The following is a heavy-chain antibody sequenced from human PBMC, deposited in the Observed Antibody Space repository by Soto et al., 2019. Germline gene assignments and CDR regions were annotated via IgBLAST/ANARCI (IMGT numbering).Heavy chain of an antibody. V-gene: IGHV4-34*01. D-gene: IGHD6-13*01. Sequence: QVQLQQWGAGLLKPSETLSLTCAVYGGSFSGYYWSWIRQPPGKGLEWTGEINHSGSTNYNPSLKSRVTISVDTSKNQFSLKLSSVTAADTAVYYCARGRAAAGTTDHGRSNNWFDPWGQGTLVTVSS. CDR1: GGSFSGYY. CDR2: INHSGST. CDR3: ARGRAAAGTTDHGRSNNWFDP. J-gene: IGHJ5*02.